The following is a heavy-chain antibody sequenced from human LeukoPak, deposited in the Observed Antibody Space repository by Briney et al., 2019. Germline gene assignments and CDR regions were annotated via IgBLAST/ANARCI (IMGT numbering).Heavy chain of an antibody. CDR2: ISYDGSNK. D-gene: IGHD3-10*01. CDR1: GFTFSSYA. CDR3: AKGVPFH. V-gene: IGHV3-30*04. Sequence: GGSLRLSCAASGFTFSSYAMHWVRQAPGKGLEWVAVISYDGSNKYYADSVKGRFTISRDNSKNTLYLQMNSLRAEDTAVYYCAKGVPFHWGQGTLVTVSS. J-gene: IGHJ4*02.